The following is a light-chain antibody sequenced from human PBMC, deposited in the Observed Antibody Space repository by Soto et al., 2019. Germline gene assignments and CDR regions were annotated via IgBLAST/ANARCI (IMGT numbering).Light chain of an antibody. CDR2: GAS. J-gene: IGKJ2*01. V-gene: IGKV3-20*01. CDR3: QVYGNSPMYT. Sequence: EIVLTQSPGTLSLSPGERATLSCRASQSVSNNALAWYQQKPGQAPRLLIYGASNRATGIPDVFSGSGSGTDFTLTISRLEAEDFAGYYCQVYGNSPMYTFGQGTRLEIK. CDR1: QSVSNNA.